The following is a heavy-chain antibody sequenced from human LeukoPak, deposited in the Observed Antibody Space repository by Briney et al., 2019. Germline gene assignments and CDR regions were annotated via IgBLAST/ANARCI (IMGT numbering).Heavy chain of an antibody. CDR3: ARDTTLDY. D-gene: IGHD1-26*01. CDR1: GFSVSNNY. V-gene: IGHV3-53*01. J-gene: IGHJ4*02. CDR2: ISRGGTT. Sequence: PGGSLRLSCAASGFSVSNNYLTWVRQAPGKGLEWVSVISRGGTTYYADSMKGRFTISRDNSKNTLYLQMNSLRAEDTAVCYCARDTTLDYWGQGTLVTVSS.